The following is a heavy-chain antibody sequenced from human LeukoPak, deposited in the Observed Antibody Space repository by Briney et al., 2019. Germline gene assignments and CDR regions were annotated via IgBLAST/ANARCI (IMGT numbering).Heavy chain of an antibody. J-gene: IGHJ4*02. V-gene: IGHV1-2*02. CDR3: FSDASSGNFDT. CDR2: INPYSGDT. Sequence: ASVKGSCKASGYSFIGYYIHWLRQAPGQGLEWMGWINPYSGDTNYARKFQGRVTMTRDTSISTAYMVLSGLTSDDTSVYYCFSDASSGNFDTWGQGTLVTVSS. D-gene: IGHD3-22*01. CDR1: GYSFIGYY.